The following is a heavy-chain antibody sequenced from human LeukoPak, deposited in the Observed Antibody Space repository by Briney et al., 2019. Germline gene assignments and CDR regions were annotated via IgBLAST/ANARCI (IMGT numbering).Heavy chain of an antibody. CDR2: MNPNSGNT. V-gene: IGHV1-8*01. Sequence: WASVKVSCEASGYTFTSYDINWVRQATGQGLEWMGWMNPNSGNTGYAQKFQGRVTMTRNTSISTGYMELSSLRSEDTAVYYCARVGDRFGELLVVNGVLGYWGQGTLVTVSS. D-gene: IGHD3-10*01. CDR1: GYTFTSYD. J-gene: IGHJ4*02. CDR3: ARVGDRFGELLVVNGVLGY.